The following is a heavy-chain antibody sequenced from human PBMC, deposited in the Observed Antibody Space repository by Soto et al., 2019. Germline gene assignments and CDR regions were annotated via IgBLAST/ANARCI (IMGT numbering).Heavy chain of an antibody. CDR2: ISSSSSYI. Sequence: GGSLRLSXAASGFTFSSYSMNWVRQAPGKGLEWVSSISSSSSYIYYADSVKGRFTISRDNAKNSLYLQMNSLRAEDTAVYYCARARSSGWYDPWGRGTLVTVSS. CDR1: GFTFSSYS. CDR3: ARARSSGWYDP. J-gene: IGHJ5*02. D-gene: IGHD6-19*01. V-gene: IGHV3-21*01.